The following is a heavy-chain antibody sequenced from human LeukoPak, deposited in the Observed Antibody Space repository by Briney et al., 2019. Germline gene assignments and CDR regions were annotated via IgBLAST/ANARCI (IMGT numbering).Heavy chain of an antibody. CDR2: IRWDGGRT. Sequence: PVGSLRLSCAASGFTFDDYAMHWVRQAPGKGLEWVSLIRWDGGRTYYADSVKARFTISRDNSKNSLYLQMNSLRAEDTALYYCAKGKFDGSGSYYFDYWGQGTLVTVSS. V-gene: IGHV3-43D*03. CDR3: AKGKFDGSGSYYFDY. CDR1: GFTFDDYA. J-gene: IGHJ4*02. D-gene: IGHD3-10*01.